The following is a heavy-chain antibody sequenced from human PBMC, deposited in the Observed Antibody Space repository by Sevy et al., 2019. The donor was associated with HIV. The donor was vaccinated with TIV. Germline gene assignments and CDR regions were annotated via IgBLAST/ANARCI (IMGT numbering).Heavy chain of an antibody. J-gene: IGHJ3*02. CDR3: AKDTLPFLGYCSGGSGGGAFDI. Sequence: GGSLRLSCAASGFTFDDYAMHWVRQAPGKGLEWVSGISWNSGSIGYADSVKGRFTISRDNAKKSLYLQMNSLRAEDTALYYCAKDTLPFLGYCSGGSGGGAFDIWGQGTMVTVSS. CDR1: GFTFDDYA. V-gene: IGHV3-9*01. D-gene: IGHD2-15*01. CDR2: ISWNSGSI.